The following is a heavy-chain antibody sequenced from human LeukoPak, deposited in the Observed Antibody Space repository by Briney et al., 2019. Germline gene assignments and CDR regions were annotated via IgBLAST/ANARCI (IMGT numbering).Heavy chain of an antibody. CDR3: AKDLGLRPQYYGDYVTGGAMRQNFQH. D-gene: IGHD4-17*01. CDR2: TYYRSKWYN. V-gene: IGHV6-1*01. Sequence: SQTLSLTCAISGDSVSSNSAAWNWIRQSPSRGLEWLGRTYYRSKWYNDYAVSVKSRITINPDTSKNQFSLQLNSVTPEDTAVYYCAKDLGLRPQYYGDYVTGGAMRQNFQHWGQGTLVTVSS. J-gene: IGHJ1*01. CDR1: GDSVSSNSAA.